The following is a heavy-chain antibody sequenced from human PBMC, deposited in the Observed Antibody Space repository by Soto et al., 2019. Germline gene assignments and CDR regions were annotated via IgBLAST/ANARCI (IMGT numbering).Heavy chain of an antibody. J-gene: IGHJ3*02. CDR3: AKLPRYGDLYDAFDI. D-gene: IGHD4-17*01. CDR1: GFTLSSYA. V-gene: IGHV3-23*01. CDR2: ISGSGGST. Sequence: GRSLRLSCAASGFTLSSYAMHWVRQAPGKGLEWVSAISGSGGSTNYADSVQGRFTISRHNSKNTLYLQMNSLRAEDTAVYYCAKLPRYGDLYDAFDIWGQGTMVTVSS.